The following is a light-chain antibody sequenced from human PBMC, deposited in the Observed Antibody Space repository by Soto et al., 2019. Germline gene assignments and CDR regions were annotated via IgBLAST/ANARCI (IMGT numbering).Light chain of an antibody. CDR1: QSISSY. J-gene: IGKJ5*01. V-gene: IGKV3-11*01. CDR3: QQRSNWPPIT. Sequence: EIVLTQSPATLSLSPGERATLSCRASQSISSYLAWYQQKPGQAPRLLIYDASNRATGIPARFSGSGSGTDFTLTISSLEPEDCAVYYCQQRSNWPPITFGHGTRLEI. CDR2: DAS.